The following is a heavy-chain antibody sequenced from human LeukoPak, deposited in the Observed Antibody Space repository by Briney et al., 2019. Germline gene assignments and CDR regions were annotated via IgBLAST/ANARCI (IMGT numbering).Heavy chain of an antibody. D-gene: IGHD5-12*01. CDR2: IYYSGST. Sequence: PSETLSLTCTVSGGSISSRSYYWGSIPQPRGKGLEWIGSIYYSGSTYYNPSLKSRVTISVETSRNQLSLKLSSVTAADTAVYYCARGSTGGPRPRSLWKDIVATSDAYYFDYWGQGALVTVSS. V-gene: IGHV4-39*02. CDR1: GGSISSRSYY. CDR3: ARGSTGGPRPRSLWKDIVATSDAYYFDY. J-gene: IGHJ4*02.